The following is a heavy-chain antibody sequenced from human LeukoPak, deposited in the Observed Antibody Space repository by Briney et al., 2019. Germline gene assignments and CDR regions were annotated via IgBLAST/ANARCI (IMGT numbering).Heavy chain of an antibody. J-gene: IGHJ4*02. Sequence: GGSLRLSCAASGXTFSNYEMNWVRQAPGKGLEWVSYMGSSGSTIYYAGSVKGRFTISRDNAKNSLYLQMNSLRAEDTAVYYCARDWSHGLDYWGQGTLVTVSS. CDR3: ARDWSHGLDY. CDR1: GXTFSNYE. V-gene: IGHV3-48*03. CDR2: MGSSGSTI.